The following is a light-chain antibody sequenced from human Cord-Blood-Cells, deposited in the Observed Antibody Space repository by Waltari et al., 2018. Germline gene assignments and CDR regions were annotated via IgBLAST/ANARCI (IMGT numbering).Light chain of an antibody. V-gene: IGKV1-33*01. Sequence: DIQMTQSPSSLSVCVGDRVNITCQASQDISNYLNWYQQKPGKAPKLLIYDASNLETGVPSRFSGSGSGTDFTFTISSLQPEDIATYYCQQYDNLPYSFGQGTKLEIK. CDR1: QDISNY. CDR2: DAS. J-gene: IGKJ2*03. CDR3: QQYDNLPYS.